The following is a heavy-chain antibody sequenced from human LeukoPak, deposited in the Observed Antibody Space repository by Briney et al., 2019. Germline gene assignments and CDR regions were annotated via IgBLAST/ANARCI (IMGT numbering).Heavy chain of an antibody. Sequence: SETLSLTCTVSGGSVSSASYYWNWIRQPPGKGLECIGYMFYSGTTNYNPSLKSRVTISVDTSKNQFSLKLRSVTAADTAVYYCARGGPPVTIFGVVISWFDPWGQGTLVTVSS. V-gene: IGHV4-61*01. CDR2: MFYSGTT. J-gene: IGHJ5*02. CDR3: ARGGPPVTIFGVVISWFDP. CDR1: GGSVSSASYY. D-gene: IGHD3-3*01.